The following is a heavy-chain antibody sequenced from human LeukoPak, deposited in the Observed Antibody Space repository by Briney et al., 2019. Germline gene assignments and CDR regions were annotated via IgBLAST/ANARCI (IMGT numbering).Heavy chain of an antibody. CDR3: AKSTGDILTGYYDNWFDP. CDR1: GLTFDDYA. V-gene: IGHV3-9*01. Sequence: GRSLRLSCAASGLTFDDYAMHWVRQAPGKGLEWVSGISWNSGSIGYADSVKGRFTISRDNAKNSLYLQMNSLRAEDTALYYCAKSTGDILTGYYDNWFDPWGQGTLVTVSS. CDR2: ISWNSGSI. D-gene: IGHD3-9*01. J-gene: IGHJ5*02.